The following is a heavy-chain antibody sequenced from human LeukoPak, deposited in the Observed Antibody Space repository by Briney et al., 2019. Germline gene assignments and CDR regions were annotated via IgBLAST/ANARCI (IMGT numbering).Heavy chain of an antibody. CDR3: ARMYSGTSYYFDY. D-gene: IGHD1-26*01. Sequence: KPSETLSLTCSVSGVSISTYYWIWIQQPPAKGLEWMGFFSYSGSTKYNPSLKSRVTMSVDTSKNQFSLKLNSVTAADTAVYYCARMYSGTSYYFDYWGQGTLVTLSS. CDR1: GVSISTYY. CDR2: FSYSGST. J-gene: IGHJ4*02. V-gene: IGHV4-59*01.